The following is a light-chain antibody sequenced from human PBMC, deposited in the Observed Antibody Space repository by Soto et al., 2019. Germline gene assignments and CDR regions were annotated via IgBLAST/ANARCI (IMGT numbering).Light chain of an antibody. V-gene: IGLV1-47*01. CDR1: SSNIGSNY. CDR2: RNN. CDR3: AAWDDSLRGPV. J-gene: IGLJ2*01. Sequence: QSVLTQPPSASGTPGQRVTISCSGSSSNIGSNYVYWYQQLPGTAPKLLIYRNNQRPSGVPDRFSGSKSGTSASLAISGLRSEDEADYYCAAWDDSLRGPVFCGGTKLPVL.